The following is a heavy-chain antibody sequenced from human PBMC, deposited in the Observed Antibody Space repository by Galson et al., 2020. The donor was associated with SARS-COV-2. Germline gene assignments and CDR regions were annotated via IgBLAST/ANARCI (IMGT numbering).Heavy chain of an antibody. Sequence: SGPTLVKPTQTLTLTCTFSGFSLSTSGMRVSWIRQPPGKALEWLARIDWDDDKFYSTSLKTRLTISKDTSKNQVVLTMTNMDPVDTATYYCGRSYYDIVTGYYWKFDYWGQGTLVTVSS. V-gene: IGHV2-70*04. CDR1: GFSLSTSGMR. CDR2: IDWDDDK. CDR3: GRSYYDIVTGYYWKFDY. J-gene: IGHJ4*02. D-gene: IGHD3-9*01.